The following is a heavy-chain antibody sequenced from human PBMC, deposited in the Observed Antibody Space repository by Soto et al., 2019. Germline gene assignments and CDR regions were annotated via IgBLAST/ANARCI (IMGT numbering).Heavy chain of an antibody. CDR3: AREAEYDDVVGQQLPEH. Sequence: QVQLVESGGGVVQPGRSLRLSCEASGFSLSHYGMHWVRQAPGKGLEWVADIWHDGSNKNYAESVKGRFTISRDNSKNTLSLQMDSLRAEDTAVYYCAREAEYDDVVGQQLPEHWGQGTLVTVSS. V-gene: IGHV3-33*01. J-gene: IGHJ1*01. D-gene: IGHD6-13*01. CDR1: GFSLSHYG. CDR2: IWHDGSNK.